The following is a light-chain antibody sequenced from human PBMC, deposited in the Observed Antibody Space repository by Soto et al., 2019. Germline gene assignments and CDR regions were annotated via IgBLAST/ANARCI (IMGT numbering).Light chain of an antibody. CDR3: ATWDDSLNGYV. Sequence: QSVLTQPPSASGTPRQRITISCSGSGSNIGSNTVTWYQQLPRTAPKLLIYTNNQRPSGVPDRFSGSKSGTSASLAISGLQSGDEADYYCATWDDSLNGYVFGTGTKVTV. CDR2: TNN. CDR1: GSNIGSNT. V-gene: IGLV1-44*01. J-gene: IGLJ1*01.